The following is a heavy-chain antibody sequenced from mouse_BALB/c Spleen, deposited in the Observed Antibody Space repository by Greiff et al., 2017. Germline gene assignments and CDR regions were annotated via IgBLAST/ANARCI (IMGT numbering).Heavy chain of an antibody. J-gene: IGHJ4*01. Sequence: QVQLQQSGAELVRPGTSVKVSCKASGYAFTNYLIEWVKQRPGQGLEWIGVINPGSGGTNYNEKFKGKATLTADKSSSTAYMQLSSLTSDDSAVYFCASPYDYDGDYYAMDYWGQGTSVTVSS. CDR2: INPGSGGT. V-gene: IGHV1-54*01. D-gene: IGHD2-4*01. CDR3: ASPYDYDGDYYAMDY. CDR1: GYAFTNYL.